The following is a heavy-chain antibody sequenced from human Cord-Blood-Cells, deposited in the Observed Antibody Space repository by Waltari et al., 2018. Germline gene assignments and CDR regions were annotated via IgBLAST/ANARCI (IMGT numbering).Heavy chain of an antibody. Sequence: QVQLQQWGAGLLKPSETLSLTCAVYGGSFSGYYWSWIRQPPGKGLEWIGEINHSGSTNYNPSLKSRVTISGDTSKNQFSLKLSSVTAADTAVYYCARGRRSSSSYNWFDPWGQGTLVTVSS. D-gene: IGHD6-6*01. CDR2: INHSGST. J-gene: IGHJ5*02. CDR1: GGSFSGYY. V-gene: IGHV4-34*01. CDR3: ARGRRSSSSYNWFDP.